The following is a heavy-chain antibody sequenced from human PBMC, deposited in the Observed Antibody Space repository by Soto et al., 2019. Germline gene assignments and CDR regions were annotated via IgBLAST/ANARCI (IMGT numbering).Heavy chain of an antibody. Sequence: QVQLQESGPGLVKPSQTLSLTCTVSGGSISSGDYYWSWIRQPPGKGLEWIGYIYYGGSTYYNPSLKSRVTISVDTSKNQFSLKLSSVTAADTAVYYCASAKGWLQFLVGYWGQGTLVTVSS. CDR1: GGSISSGDYY. V-gene: IGHV4-30-4*01. D-gene: IGHD3-3*01. J-gene: IGHJ4*02. CDR3: ASAKGWLQFLVGY. CDR2: IYYGGST.